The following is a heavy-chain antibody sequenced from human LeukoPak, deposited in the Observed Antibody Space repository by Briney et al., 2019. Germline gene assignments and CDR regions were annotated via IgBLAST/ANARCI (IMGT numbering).Heavy chain of an antibody. Sequence: IPSETLSLTCTVSGGSISSSSYYWGWIRQPPGKGLEWIGSIYYSGITYYNPSLKSRVTISVDTSKNQFSLKLNSVTAADTAVYYCARSPADCSSTSCYSTGYDIWGQGTMVTVSS. J-gene: IGHJ3*02. CDR3: ARSPADCSSTSCYSTGYDI. CDR2: IYYSGIT. D-gene: IGHD2-2*01. V-gene: IGHV4-39*01. CDR1: GGSISSSSYY.